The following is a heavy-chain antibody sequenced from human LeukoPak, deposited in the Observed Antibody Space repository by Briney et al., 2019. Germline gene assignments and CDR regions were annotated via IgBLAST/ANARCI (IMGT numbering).Heavy chain of an antibody. D-gene: IGHD5-18*01. J-gene: IGHJ3*02. CDR1: GFTFSSYA. Sequence: GGSLRLSCAASGFTFSSYAMSCVRQAPGKGLEWVSSISGSSSRTYYADSVKGRFTISRDSSKNTVYVQMNSLRAEDTAVYFCAKLLLGYTTADGFDIWGQGTMVTVAS. CDR2: ISGSSSRT. V-gene: IGHV3-23*01. CDR3: AKLLLGYTTADGFDI.